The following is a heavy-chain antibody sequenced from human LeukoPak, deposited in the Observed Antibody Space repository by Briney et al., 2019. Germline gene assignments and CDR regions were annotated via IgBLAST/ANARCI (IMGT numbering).Heavy chain of an antibody. CDR2: IYARGST. V-gene: IGHV4-4*07. CDR3: ARDFYGDDGHHPFDY. Sequence: SETLSLTCSVSGGSISNYYWTWLRQPAGKGLEWIGRIYARGSTNYNPSLKSRVTISMDKSKNHFSLNLKSVTAEDTAFYYCARDFYGDDGHHPFDYWGQGIQVTVSS. D-gene: IGHD2/OR15-2a*01. J-gene: IGHJ4*02. CDR1: GGSISNYY.